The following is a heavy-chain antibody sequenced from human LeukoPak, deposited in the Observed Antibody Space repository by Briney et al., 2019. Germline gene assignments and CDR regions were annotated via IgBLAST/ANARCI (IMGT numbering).Heavy chain of an antibody. Sequence: GGSLRLSCAASGFTFSSYGMSWVRQAPGKGLEFVSGIRSTGDSTYYANSAKGRFTISRDNSKNTLYLQMNSLRAEDTAVYYCARDPYTGGTMVRGAHFDYWGQGTLVTVSS. V-gene: IGHV3-64*01. D-gene: IGHD3-10*01. J-gene: IGHJ4*02. CDR1: GFTFSSYG. CDR3: ARDPYTGGTMVRGAHFDY. CDR2: IRSTGDST.